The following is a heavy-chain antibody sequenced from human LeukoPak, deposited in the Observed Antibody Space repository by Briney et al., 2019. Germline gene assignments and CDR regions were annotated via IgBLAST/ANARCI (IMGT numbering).Heavy chain of an antibody. CDR2: ISTSSRYI. V-gene: IGHV3-21*06. D-gene: IGHD2-2*01. Sequence: GGSLTLSCPASGFTLSTFDMNWVRQPQGKGLEWVPSISTSSRYIYYRDSVKGRFTISRDDAKNSLYLQMNSLTVEDTAVYYCARADCSGSTCYLRHSWFDPWGQGTLVTVSS. CDR1: GFTLSTFD. J-gene: IGHJ5*02. CDR3: ARADCSGSTCYLRHSWFDP.